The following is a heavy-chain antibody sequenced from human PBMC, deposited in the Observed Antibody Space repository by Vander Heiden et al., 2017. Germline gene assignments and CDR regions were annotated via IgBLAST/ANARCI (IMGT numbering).Heavy chain of an antibody. V-gene: IGHV3-74*01. CDR2: INSDGSST. CDR1: GFTFRIYW. D-gene: IGHD3-10*01. CDR3: ARAPRGAFDI. Sequence: EVQLVESGGGLVQPGGSLRLSCAASGFTFRIYWMHWVRQAPAKGLVWVSRINSDGSSTSYADSVKGRFTISRDNAKNTLYLQMNSLRAEDTAVYYCARAPRGAFDIWGQGTIVTVSS. J-gene: IGHJ3*02.